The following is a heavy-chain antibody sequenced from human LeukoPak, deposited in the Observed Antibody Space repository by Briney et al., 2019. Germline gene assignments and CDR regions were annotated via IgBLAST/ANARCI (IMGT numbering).Heavy chain of an antibody. V-gene: IGHV4-31*03. D-gene: IGHD6-13*01. Sequence: SETLSLTCTVSGGSISSGGYYWSWIRQHPGKGLEWIGYIYYSGSTYYNPSLRGRVTISVDTSKNLFSLKLSSVTAADTAVYYCARGLIAAAGRNFDYWGQGTLVTVSS. CDR3: ARGLIAAAGRNFDY. J-gene: IGHJ4*02. CDR2: IYYSGST. CDR1: GGSISSGGYY.